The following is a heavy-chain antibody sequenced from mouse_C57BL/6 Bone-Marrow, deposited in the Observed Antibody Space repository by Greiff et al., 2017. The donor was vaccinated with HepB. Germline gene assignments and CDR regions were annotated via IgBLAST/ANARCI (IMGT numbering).Heavy chain of an antibody. J-gene: IGHJ2*01. Sequence: VQLQQSGAELVRPGASVKLSCTASGFTITDDYMHWVKQRPEQGLEWIGWIDPGNGDTEYASKFQGKATITADTSSNTAYLQLSSLTSEDTAVYDCTTGITTVGYFDYWGQGTTLTVSS. CDR2: IDPGNGDT. D-gene: IGHD1-1*01. CDR3: TTGITTVGYFDY. V-gene: IGHV14-4*01. CDR1: GFTITDDY.